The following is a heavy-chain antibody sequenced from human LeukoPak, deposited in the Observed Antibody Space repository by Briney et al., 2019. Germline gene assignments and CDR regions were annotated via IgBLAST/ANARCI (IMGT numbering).Heavy chain of an antibody. J-gene: IGHJ4*02. D-gene: IGHD2-15*01. Sequence: HTGGSLRLPCAASGFTFSSYTMNWVRQAPGKGLEWISYISSSSSTIYYADSVKGRFTISRDNAKNSLYLQMNSLRAEDTAVYYCARDVVGAPDYWGQGTLVTVSS. CDR1: GFTFSSYT. CDR2: ISSSSSTI. CDR3: ARDVVGAPDY. V-gene: IGHV3-48*04.